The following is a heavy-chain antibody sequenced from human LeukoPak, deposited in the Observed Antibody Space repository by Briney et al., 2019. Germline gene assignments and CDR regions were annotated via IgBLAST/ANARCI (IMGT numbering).Heavy chain of an antibody. J-gene: IGHJ5*02. Sequence: KPSETLSLTCSVSGYSISSGPYWGWIRQPPGQGLEWIASIYLGGTTYYTPSLKSRVTISVDTSKNQLSLRLSSVTAADTAVYYCARGFGAGNYYYGWFDPWGQGTLVSVSS. CDR1: GYSISSGPY. CDR2: IYLGGTT. D-gene: IGHD3-10*01. V-gene: IGHV4-38-2*02. CDR3: ARGFGAGNYYYGWFDP.